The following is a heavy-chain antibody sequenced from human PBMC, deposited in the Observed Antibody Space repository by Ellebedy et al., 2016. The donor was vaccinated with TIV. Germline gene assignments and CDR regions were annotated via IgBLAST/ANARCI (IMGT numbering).Heavy chain of an antibody. D-gene: IGHD6-6*01. CDR1: GFTFSIHA. Sequence: GESLKISCAASGFTFSIHAMNWVRQAPGKGLEWVSSASGSDPRTFYADSVKGRFTISRDNYKSTLFLQMDSLIAEDTAVYYCVKGGTQTNIVLDYWGQGTVVTVSS. CDR3: VKGGTQTNIVLDY. CDR2: ASGSDPRT. V-gene: IGHV3-23*01. J-gene: IGHJ4*02.